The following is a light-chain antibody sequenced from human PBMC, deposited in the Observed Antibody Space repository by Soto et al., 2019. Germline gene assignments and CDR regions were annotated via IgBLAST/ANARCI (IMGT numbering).Light chain of an antibody. CDR3: ASCDDSLNALT. CDR1: NSNIGSNT. J-gene: IGLJ2*01. CDR2: NNY. Sequence: QSVLTQPPSASGTPGQRVTISCSGSNSNIGSNTVNWYQQLPGTAPQLLIYNNYHRPSGVPDRISGSKSGTSASLAIIGLQSEDEADYYCASCDDSLNALTFGGGTKLTVL. V-gene: IGLV1-44*01.